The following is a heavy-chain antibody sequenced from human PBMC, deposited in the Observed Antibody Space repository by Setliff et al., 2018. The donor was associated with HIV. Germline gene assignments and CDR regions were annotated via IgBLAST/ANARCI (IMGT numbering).Heavy chain of an antibody. CDR2: IYSSGST. Sequence: SETLSLTCTVSGGSVSSYYWSWIRQPPGKGLEWIGNIYSSGSTNYNPSLKSRVAMSIDTSKNQLSLKVTSVTAADTAVYYCARVRTGQGASDAFDIWGQGTKVTVSS. D-gene: IGHD3-9*01. J-gene: IGHJ3*02. CDR1: GGSVSSYY. CDR3: ARVRTGQGASDAFDI. V-gene: IGHV4-4*09.